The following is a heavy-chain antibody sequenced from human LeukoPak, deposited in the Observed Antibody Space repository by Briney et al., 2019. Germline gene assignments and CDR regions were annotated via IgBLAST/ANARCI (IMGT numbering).Heavy chain of an antibody. CDR2: IGGSGVTK. D-gene: IGHD3-10*01. CDR1: GFTFSNYE. Sequence: GGSLRLSCAASGFTFSNYEMNWVRQAPGKGPEWISYIGGSGVTKRYADSAKGRFSISRDNAKNSLDLQMNSLRVEDTGVYYCARADYYGSPGHFGMDVWGRGTTVTVSS. V-gene: IGHV3-48*03. J-gene: IGHJ6*02. CDR3: ARADYYGSPGHFGMDV.